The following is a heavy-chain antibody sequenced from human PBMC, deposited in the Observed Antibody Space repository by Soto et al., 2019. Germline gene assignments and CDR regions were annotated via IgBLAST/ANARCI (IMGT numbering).Heavy chain of an antibody. CDR2: INPNSGGT. J-gene: IGHJ3*02. CDR1: GYTFTGYY. CDR3: ARDDGIAVAGYAFDI. Sequence: QVQLVQSGAEVKKPGASVKVSCKASGYTFTGYYMHWVRQAPGQGLEWMGWINPNSGGTNYAQKFQGRVTMTRYTSISTAYMELSRLRSDDTAVYYCARDDGIAVAGYAFDIWGQGTMVTVSS. D-gene: IGHD6-19*01. V-gene: IGHV1-2*02.